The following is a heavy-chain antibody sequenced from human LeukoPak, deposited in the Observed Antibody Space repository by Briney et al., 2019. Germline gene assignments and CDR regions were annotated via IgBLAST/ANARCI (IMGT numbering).Heavy chain of an antibody. J-gene: IGHJ4*01. CDR3: ATCVRGGYVPCDY. V-gene: IGHV3-66*02. Sequence: GGSLTLSCGASGFTVNSNYMAWVRQAPGKGLEWVALIYSGGSTHYSDSVRGRFTISRDNSKNTLYLQMNSLRVEDTAVYYSATCVRGGYVPCDYWGHGTLVTVAS. CDR2: IYSGGST. D-gene: IGHD2-15*01. CDR1: GFTVNSNY.